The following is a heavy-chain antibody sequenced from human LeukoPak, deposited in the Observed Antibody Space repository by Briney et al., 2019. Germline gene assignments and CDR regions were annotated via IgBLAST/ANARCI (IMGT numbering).Heavy chain of an antibody. CDR1: GYTFTSYY. CDR2: INPSGGST. D-gene: IGHD3-22*01. Sequence: ASVKVSCKASGYTFTSYYMHWVRQAPGQGLEWMGIINPSGGSTSYAQKFQGRVTMTRDTSTSTVYMELSSLRSEDTAVYYCAVQEGRGYYYDSSGYYNNWFDPWGQGTLVTVSS. V-gene: IGHV1-46*01. CDR3: AVQEGRGYYYDSSGYYNNWFDP. J-gene: IGHJ5*02.